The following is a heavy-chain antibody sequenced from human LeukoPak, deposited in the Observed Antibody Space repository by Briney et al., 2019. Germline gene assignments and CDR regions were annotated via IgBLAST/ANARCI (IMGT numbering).Heavy chain of an antibody. Sequence: GGSLRLSCVGSGFTFRSHAMSWVRQAPEKGLEFVSGIYENGGTTYYADSVKGRFSISRDNSKNTLYLQMNSLRAEDTAVYYCAKDLSSSGWYLGFDYWGQGTLVTVSS. J-gene: IGHJ4*02. V-gene: IGHV3-23*01. D-gene: IGHD6-19*01. CDR2: IYENGGTT. CDR3: AKDLSSSGWYLGFDY. CDR1: GFTFRSHA.